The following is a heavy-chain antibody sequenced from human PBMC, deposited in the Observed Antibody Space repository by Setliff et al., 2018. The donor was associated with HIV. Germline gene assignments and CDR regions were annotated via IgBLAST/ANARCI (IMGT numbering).Heavy chain of an antibody. CDR1: GYTFTTYT. D-gene: IGHD4-4*01. Sequence: ASVKVSCKASGYTFTTYTMHWVRQAPGQRLEWMGWINAGNGNTRYSQKFQGRVTISRDTSASTVYMELSSLRSEDTAVYYCARSRNLDYWGQGTLVTVSS. J-gene: IGHJ4*02. CDR2: INAGNGNT. V-gene: IGHV1-3*01. CDR3: ARSRNLDY.